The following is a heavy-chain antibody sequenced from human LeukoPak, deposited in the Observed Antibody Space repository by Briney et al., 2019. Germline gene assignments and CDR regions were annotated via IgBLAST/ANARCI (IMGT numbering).Heavy chain of an antibody. CDR3: ASIYGSSGYSDY. V-gene: IGHV3-11*06. J-gene: IGHJ4*02. CDR1: GFSFSDYY. Sequence: PGGSLRLSCAASGFSFSDYYMSWIRRAPGKGLEWVSYISSSGSYTNYADSVKGRFTISRDNAKNSLYLQMNSLRAEDTAVYYCASIYGSSGYSDYWGQGTLVTVSS. D-gene: IGHD3-22*01. CDR2: ISSSGSYT.